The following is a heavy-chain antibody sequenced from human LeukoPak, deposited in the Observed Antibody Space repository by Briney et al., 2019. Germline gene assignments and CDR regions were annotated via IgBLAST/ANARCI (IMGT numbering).Heavy chain of an antibody. V-gene: IGHV3-11*04. CDR2: ISSGGSTI. Sequence: GGSLRLSCAVSGFTFSDYYMSWIRQAPGKGLEWVSYISSGGSTISHADSVKGRFTISRDNAENSLSLQMNSLRVEDTAVYYCARDHGSGSYWEGFDPWGQGTLVTVSS. CDR3: ARDHGSGSYWEGFDP. D-gene: IGHD3-10*01. CDR1: GFTFSDYY. J-gene: IGHJ5*02.